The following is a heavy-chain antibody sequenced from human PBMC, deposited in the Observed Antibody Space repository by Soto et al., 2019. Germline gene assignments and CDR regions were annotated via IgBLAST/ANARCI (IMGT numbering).Heavy chain of an antibody. J-gene: IGHJ3*02. CDR3: AKDLFSRRITIFGVVITDDAFDI. Sequence: SLTLSCAASGFTFYDYAMHWVRQAPGKGLEWVSGISWNSGSIGYADSVKGLFTISRDNAKNSLYLQMNSLRAEDTALYYCAKDLFSRRITIFGVVITDDAFDIWGQGTMVTVS. V-gene: IGHV3-9*01. CDR2: ISWNSGSI. CDR1: GFTFYDYA. D-gene: IGHD3-3*01.